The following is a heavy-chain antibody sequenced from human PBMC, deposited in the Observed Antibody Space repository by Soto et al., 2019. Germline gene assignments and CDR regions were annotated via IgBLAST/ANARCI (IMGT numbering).Heavy chain of an antibody. CDR1: GGSISSGGYY. Sequence: SETLSLTCTVSGGSISSGGYYWSWIRQHPGKGLEWIGYIYYSGSTYYNPSLKSRVTISVDTSRNQFSLKLSSVTAADTAVYYCARDLYGSDPLAFDIWGQGTMVTVPS. J-gene: IGHJ3*02. D-gene: IGHD3-10*01. CDR3: ARDLYGSDPLAFDI. V-gene: IGHV4-31*03. CDR2: IYYSGST.